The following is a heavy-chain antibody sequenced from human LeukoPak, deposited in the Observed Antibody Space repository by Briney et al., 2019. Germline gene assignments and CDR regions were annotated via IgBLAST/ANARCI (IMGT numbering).Heavy chain of an antibody. Sequence: ASVKVSCKASGYTFTSYDINWVRQATGQGLEWMGWISAYNGNTNYAQKLQGRVTMTTDTSTSTAYMELRSLRSDDTAVYYCAGQKDPRPIDYWGQGTLITVSS. CDR2: ISAYNGNT. J-gene: IGHJ4*02. CDR3: AGQKDPRPIDY. CDR1: GYTFTSYD. V-gene: IGHV1-18*01.